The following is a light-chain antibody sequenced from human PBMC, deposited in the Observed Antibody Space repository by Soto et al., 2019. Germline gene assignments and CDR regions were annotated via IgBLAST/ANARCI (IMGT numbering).Light chain of an antibody. CDR2: EVS. CDR1: NSDIGAYNF. J-gene: IGLJ3*02. V-gene: IGLV2-14*01. Sequence: QSALTQPASVSGSPGQSITISCAGTNSDIGAYNFVSWYQQLPRKAPKLIIYEVSHRPSGISNRFSGSKSGNSASLSISGLQPDDESYYYCSSYRSSSTPVFGGGTKLTVL. CDR3: SSYRSSSTPV.